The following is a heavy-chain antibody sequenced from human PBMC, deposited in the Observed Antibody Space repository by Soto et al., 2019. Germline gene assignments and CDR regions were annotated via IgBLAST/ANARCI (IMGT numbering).Heavy chain of an antibody. CDR1: GGSFSGYY. V-gene: IGHV4-30-4*01. CDR3: ARDPGQRRLDYYGMDV. D-gene: IGHD6-25*01. CDR2: IYYSGST. J-gene: IGHJ6*02. Sequence: SETLCLTWAVYGGSFSGYYWSWIRQPPGKGLEWIGYIYYSGSTYYNPSLKSRVTISVDTSKNQFSLKLSSVTAADTAVYYCARDPGQRRLDYYGMDVWGQGTTVTVSS.